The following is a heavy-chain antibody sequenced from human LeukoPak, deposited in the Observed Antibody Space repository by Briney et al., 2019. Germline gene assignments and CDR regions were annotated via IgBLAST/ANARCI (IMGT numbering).Heavy chain of an antibody. D-gene: IGHD5-18*01. CDR2: ISYDGSNK. J-gene: IGHJ6*04. Sequence: GRSLRLSCAASGFTFSSYGMHWVRQAPGKGLEWVAVISYDGSNKYYADSVKGRFIISRDNSKNTLYLQMNSLRAEDTAVYYCANTRGYSYGYYYYGMDVWGKGTTVTVSS. V-gene: IGHV3-30*18. CDR1: GFTFSSYG. CDR3: ANTRGYSYGYYYYGMDV.